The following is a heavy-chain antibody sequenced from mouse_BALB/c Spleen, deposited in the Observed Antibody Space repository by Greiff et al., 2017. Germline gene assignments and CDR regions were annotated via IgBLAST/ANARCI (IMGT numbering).Heavy chain of an antibody. V-gene: IGHV1S36*01. J-gene: IGHJ2*01. CDR3: TRSPITTVVASFNY. CDR1: GYTFTSYW. D-gene: IGHD1-1*01. Sequence: VQLQQPGAELVKPGASVKLSCKASGYTFTSYWMHWVKQRPGRGLEWIGRIDPNSGGTKYNEKFKSKATLTVDKPSSTAYMQLSSLTSEDSAVYYCTRSPITTVVASFNYWGQGTTLTVSS. CDR2: IDPNSGGT.